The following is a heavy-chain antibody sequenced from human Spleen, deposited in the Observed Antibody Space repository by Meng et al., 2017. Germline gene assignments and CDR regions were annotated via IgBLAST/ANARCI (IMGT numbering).Heavy chain of an antibody. Sequence: SETLSLTCTVSGGSVSSGSYYWSWTRQPPGKGLEWIGYIYYSGSTNYNPSLKSRVTISVDTSKNQFSLKLSSVTAADTAVYYCARALNQAVGWLQLMDYWGQGTLVTVSS. D-gene: IGHD5-24*01. CDR2: IYYSGST. V-gene: IGHV4-61*01. J-gene: IGHJ4*02. CDR3: ARALNQAVGWLQLMDY. CDR1: GGSVSSGSYY.